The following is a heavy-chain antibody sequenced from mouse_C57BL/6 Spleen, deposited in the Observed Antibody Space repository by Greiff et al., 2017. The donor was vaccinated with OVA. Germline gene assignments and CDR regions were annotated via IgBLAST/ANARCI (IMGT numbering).Heavy chain of an antibody. D-gene: IGHD1-1*01. CDR1: GYTFTSYW. J-gene: IGHJ2*01. CDR3: ARDYYGSSYYFDY. CDR2: IDPSDSYT. V-gene: IGHV1-69*01. Sequence: QVQLQQPGAELVMPGASVKLSCKASGYTFTSYWMPWVKQRPGQGLEWIGEIDPSDSYTNYNHKFKGKSTLTVDKSSSTAYMQLSSLTSEDSAVDYCARDYYGSSYYFDYWGQGTTLTVSS.